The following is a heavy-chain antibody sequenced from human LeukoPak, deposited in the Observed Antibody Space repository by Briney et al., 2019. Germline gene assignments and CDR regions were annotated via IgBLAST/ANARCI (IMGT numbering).Heavy chain of an antibody. Sequence: SETLSLTCAVSGGSVSSSIYHWFWIRQPPGKGLEWIGFTYNGGSTYYNPSLKSRVTISVDMAKNQFSLKVMSVTAADTAVYYCVRGHGGYWGQGTLVTVSS. J-gene: IGHJ4*02. CDR3: VRGHGGY. V-gene: IGHV4-61*01. CDR1: GGSVSSSIYH. CDR2: TYNGGST.